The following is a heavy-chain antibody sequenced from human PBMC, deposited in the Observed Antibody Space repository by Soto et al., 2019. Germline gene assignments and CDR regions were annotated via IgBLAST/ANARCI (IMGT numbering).Heavy chain of an antibody. CDR3: AHITSPTVTTSAEYFHD. V-gene: IGHV2-5*02. CDR1: GFSLSTSGVS. J-gene: IGHJ1*01. D-gene: IGHD4-17*01. CDR2: IYWDDDK. Sequence: QITLKESGPPLVKPTQTLTLTCTFSGFSLSTSGVSVGWIRQPPGKALEWLALIYWDDDKRYSPSLKSRLTIPKXXSXNXAVLTMTNMDPVDTATYYCAHITSPTVTTSAEYFHDWGQGTLVTVSS.